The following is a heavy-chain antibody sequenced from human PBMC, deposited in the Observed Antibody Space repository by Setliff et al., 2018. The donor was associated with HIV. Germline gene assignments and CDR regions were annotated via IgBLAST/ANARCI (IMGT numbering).Heavy chain of an antibody. CDR2: VSGGGTAT. CDR1: GFTFSGFA. D-gene: IGHD3-22*01. J-gene: IGHJ4*02. CDR3: ARAYNVYDYRFDSSGYDY. Sequence: PGGSLRLSCGASGFTFSGFAMNWVRHAPGKGLEWVSAVSGGGTATEYAGSVQGRFTISRDNSKNALYLQMNSLKAEDTAVYYCARAYNVYDYRFDSSGYDYWGQGTLVTVSS. V-gene: IGHV3-23*01.